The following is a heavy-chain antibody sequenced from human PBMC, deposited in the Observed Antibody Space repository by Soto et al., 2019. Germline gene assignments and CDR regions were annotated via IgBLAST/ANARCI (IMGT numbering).Heavy chain of an antibody. CDR1: GFTFNNYA. CDR3: AKGIHVMVVPGTAYFDS. D-gene: IGHD2-21*02. CDR2: ISGNAGST. J-gene: IGHJ4*02. Sequence: EVQLLESGGGLVQPGGSLRLSCAASGFTFNNYAMNWVRQIPGKGLEWVSSISGNAGSTWYADSVKGRFTISRDNSQGTVSLQMSSLRADDTAIYYCAKGIHVMVVPGTAYFDSWGRGTLVTVSS. V-gene: IGHV3-23*01.